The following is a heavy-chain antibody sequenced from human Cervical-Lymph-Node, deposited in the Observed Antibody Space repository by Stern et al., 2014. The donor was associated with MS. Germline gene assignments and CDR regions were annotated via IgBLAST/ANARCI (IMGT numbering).Heavy chain of an antibody. Sequence: MQLVQSGGGLVKPGGSLRLSCAASGFTVDKAWMSWVRQSPGKGLEWVGRIKTKVDGGTTDYAAPVKGRFTISRDVSKNLLYLQMNNLKTEDTALYYCTTVIPQMGTPDYWGQGTLVTVYS. CDR1: GFTVDKAW. CDR3: TTVIPQMGTPDY. J-gene: IGHJ4*02. CDR2: IKTKVDGGTT. D-gene: IGHD5-24*01. V-gene: IGHV3-15*01.